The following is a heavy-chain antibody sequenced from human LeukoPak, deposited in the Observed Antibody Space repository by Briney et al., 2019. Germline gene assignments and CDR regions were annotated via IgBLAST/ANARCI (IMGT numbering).Heavy chain of an antibody. CDR1: GFTFSSYW. V-gene: IGHV3-74*01. D-gene: IGHD6-13*01. CDR3: ARVAEAAAFDS. J-gene: IGHJ4*02. Sequence: GGSLRLSCAASGFTFSSYWMHWVRQAPGKGLVWVSRINSDGSSTTYADSVKGRFTNSRDNAKNTLYLQMNSLRAEDTAVYYCARVAEAAAFDSWGQGTLVTVSS. CDR2: INSDGSST.